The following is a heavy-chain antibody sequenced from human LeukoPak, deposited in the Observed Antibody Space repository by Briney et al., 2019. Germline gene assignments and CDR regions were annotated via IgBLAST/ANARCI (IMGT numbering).Heavy chain of an antibody. CDR2: INQDGSEK. Sequence: GGSLRLSCAVSGFAVSVCWMSWVRQGPGKGLEWVANINQDGSEKYYVDSVKGRFTISRDNAENSLFLQMSSLRVEDTAVYYCAREWQGGIAAAGTRIEGDYWGQGTLVAVSS. V-gene: IGHV3-7*01. CDR3: AREWQGGIAAAGTRIEGDY. CDR1: GFAVSVCW. D-gene: IGHD6-13*01. J-gene: IGHJ4*02.